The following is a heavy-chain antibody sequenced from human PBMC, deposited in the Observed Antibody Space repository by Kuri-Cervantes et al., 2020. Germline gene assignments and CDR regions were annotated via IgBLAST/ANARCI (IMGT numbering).Heavy chain of an antibody. V-gene: IGHV4-31*03. D-gene: IGHD4-17*01. CDR2: IYYSGST. CDR1: GGSISSGGYY. CDR3: ARVLRTTLTTRNYYYYGMDV. J-gene: IGHJ6*02. Sequence: SETLSLTCTVSGGSISSGGYYWSWIRQHPGKGLEWIGYIYYSGSTYYNPSLKSRVTMSVDTSKNQFSLKLSSVTAADTAVYYCARVLRTTLTTRNYYYYGMDVWGQGTTVTVSS.